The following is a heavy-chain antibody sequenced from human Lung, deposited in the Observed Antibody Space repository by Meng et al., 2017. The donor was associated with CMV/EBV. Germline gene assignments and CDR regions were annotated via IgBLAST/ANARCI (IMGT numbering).Heavy chain of an antibody. CDR3: ARDVDSGAADY. Sequence: ASVKVSCKASGYTFTDFYIHWLRRAPGRGPEWVGWINPKSGGTNYAQKFEGRVTMTTDTSTRTVYLEIDRLRIDDTAMYYCARDVDSGAADYWGKGTLVTVSS. CDR2: INPKSGGT. CDR1: GYTFTDFY. D-gene: IGHD4/OR15-4a*01. V-gene: IGHV1-2*02. J-gene: IGHJ4*02.